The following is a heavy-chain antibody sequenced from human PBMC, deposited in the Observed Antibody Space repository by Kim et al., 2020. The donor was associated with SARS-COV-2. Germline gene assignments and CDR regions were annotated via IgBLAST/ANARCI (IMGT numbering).Heavy chain of an antibody. J-gene: IGHJ6*02. D-gene: IGHD6-13*01. CDR3: ARDFDSSSWYPKSYGMDV. V-gene: IGHV3-48*04. CDR1: GFTFSRYS. Sequence: GGSLRLSCAVSGFTFSRYSMNWVRQAPGKGLEWVSYITSSSSSIYYADSVKGRFTISRDNAKNSLYLQMNSLRAEDTAVYYCARDFDSSSWYPKSYGMDVWGQGTTVTVSS. CDR2: ITSSSSSI.